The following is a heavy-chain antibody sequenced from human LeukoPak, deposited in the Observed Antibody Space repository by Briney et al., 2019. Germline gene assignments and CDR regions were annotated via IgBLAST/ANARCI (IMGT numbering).Heavy chain of an antibody. V-gene: IGHV3-23*01. J-gene: IGHJ3*02. CDR1: GFTFSSYT. Sequence: PGGSLRLSCTASGFTFSSYTLTWVRQAPGKGLQWVSALSGGGGTTDYADSVKGRFTISRDNSKNTLYLQMNSLRAEDTAVYYCAKCTGGSCYNPLHIWGQGTLVTVSS. D-gene: IGHD2-15*01. CDR3: AKCTGGSCYNPLHI. CDR2: LSGGGGTT.